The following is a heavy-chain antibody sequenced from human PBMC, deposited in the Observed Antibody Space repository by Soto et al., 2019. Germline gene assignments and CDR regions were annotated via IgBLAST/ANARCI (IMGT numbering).Heavy chain of an antibody. J-gene: IGHJ4*02. CDR1: GFTFSSYE. V-gene: IGHV3-48*03. Sequence: EVQLVESGGGLVQPGGSLRLSCAASGFTFSSYEMNWVRQAPGKGLEWVSYISTSGSSTYYADSVKGRFTISRDNAEDSLYLQMNSLTAEDTAVYYCARDDYFGSGSYDFDYWGQGTLVTVSS. D-gene: IGHD3-10*01. CDR3: ARDDYFGSGSYDFDY. CDR2: ISTSGSST.